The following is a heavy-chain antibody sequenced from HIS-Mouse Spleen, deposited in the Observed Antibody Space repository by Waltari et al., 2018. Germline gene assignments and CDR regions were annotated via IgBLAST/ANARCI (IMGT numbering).Heavy chain of an antibody. CDR2: IKQDGSEK. Sequence: EVQLVESGGGLVQPGGSLRLSCAASGFTFSSYWMSWVRQAPVKGLEWVANIKQDGSEKYYVDSVKGRFTISRDNAKNSLYLQMNSLRAEDTAVYYCARDRNSSSWDIFDYWGQGTLVTVSS. CDR3: ARDRNSSSWDIFDY. V-gene: IGHV3-7*01. J-gene: IGHJ4*02. CDR1: GFTFSSYW. D-gene: IGHD6-13*01.